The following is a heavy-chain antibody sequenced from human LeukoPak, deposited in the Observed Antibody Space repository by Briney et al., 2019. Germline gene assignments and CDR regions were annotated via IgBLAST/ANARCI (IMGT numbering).Heavy chain of an antibody. CDR1: GFTFRSYG. D-gene: IGHD6-19*01. J-gene: IGHJ4*02. Sequence: SGGSLRLSCAASGFTFRSYGMHWVRQAPGKGLEWVAVIWYDGSNKYYADSVKGRFTISRDNSKNTLYLQMNSLRAEDTAVYYCASAVAGPPSDWGQGTLVTVSS. CDR2: IWYDGSNK. CDR3: ASAVAGPPSD. V-gene: IGHV3-33*01.